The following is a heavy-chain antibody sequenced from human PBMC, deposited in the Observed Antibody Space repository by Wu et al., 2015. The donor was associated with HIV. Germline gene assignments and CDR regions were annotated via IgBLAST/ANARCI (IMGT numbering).Heavy chain of an antibody. CDR1: GYTFTGYY. Sequence: QVQLVQSGAEVRKPGASVKVSCKTSGYTFTGYYLHWVRQAPGQGLEWMGWINDDTGDTRYARKFEGRVTMTRDTSISTGYMELRRLTSDDLAVYFCVRRQNWNLNNYYFDYWGQGTLVTVSS. J-gene: IGHJ4*02. D-gene: IGHD1-1*01. CDR3: VRRQNWNLNNYYFDY. CDR2: INDDTGDT. V-gene: IGHV1-2*02.